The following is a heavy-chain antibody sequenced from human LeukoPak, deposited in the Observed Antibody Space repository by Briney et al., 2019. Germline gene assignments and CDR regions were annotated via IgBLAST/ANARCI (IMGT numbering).Heavy chain of an antibody. CDR3: ARDNWLIGCSGYYYANAFDI. Sequence: ASVKVSCKASGYTFTGYYMHWVRQAPGQGLEWMGWINPNSGGTNYAQKFQGRVTVTRDTSISTAYMELSRLRSDDTAVYYCARDNWLIGCSGYYYANAFDIWGQGTMVTVSS. J-gene: IGHJ3*02. CDR2: INPNSGGT. CDR1: GYTFTGYY. D-gene: IGHD3-22*01. V-gene: IGHV1-2*02.